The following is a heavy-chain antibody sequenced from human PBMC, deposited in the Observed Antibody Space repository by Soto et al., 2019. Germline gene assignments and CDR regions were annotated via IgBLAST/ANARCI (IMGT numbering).Heavy chain of an antibody. D-gene: IGHD3-10*01. J-gene: IGHJ6*02. CDR2: IYYTGST. CDR3: ARHAFGSGFYYGMGV. V-gene: IGHV4-59*08. CDR1: GDSITSYY. Sequence: SETLSLTCTVSGDSITSYYWSWIRQPPGKGLEWLGYIYYTGSTTYNPSLKSRVTISLDTSKNQFSLKLNSVTAADTAVYYCARHAFGSGFYYGMGVWGQGTKVTVSS.